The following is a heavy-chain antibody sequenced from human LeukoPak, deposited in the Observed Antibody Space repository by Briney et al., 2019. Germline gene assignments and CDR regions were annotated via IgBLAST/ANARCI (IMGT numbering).Heavy chain of an antibody. D-gene: IGHD3-16*01. CDR1: GGSISSYY. CDR3: ARDVPGGRNDY. Sequence: SETLSLTCTVSGGSISSYYWGWIRQPPGKGLEWIGSIYHSGSTYYNPSLKSRVTISLDTSKNQFSLNINFVTAADTAVYYCARDVPGGRNDYWGQGTLVTVSS. V-gene: IGHV4-39*07. CDR2: IYHSGST. J-gene: IGHJ4*02.